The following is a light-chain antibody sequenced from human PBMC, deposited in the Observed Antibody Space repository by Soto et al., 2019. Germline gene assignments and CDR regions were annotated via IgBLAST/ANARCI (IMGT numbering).Light chain of an antibody. V-gene: IGKV3-15*01. CDR3: QQYTNWPPWT. J-gene: IGKJ1*01. CDR1: QSVSSN. CDR2: GAS. Sequence: EIVLTQSPGTLSLSPGERATLSCRASQSVSSNLAWYQQKPGRAPRLLIYGASTRATGIPARFSGSGSGTEFTLTISSLQSEDFAVYYCQQYTNWPPWTFGQGTKVDIK.